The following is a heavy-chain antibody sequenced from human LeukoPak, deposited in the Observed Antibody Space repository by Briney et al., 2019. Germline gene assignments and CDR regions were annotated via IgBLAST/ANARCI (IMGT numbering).Heavy chain of an antibody. CDR2: IYYSGST. CDR1: GGSISSYY. J-gene: IGHJ5*02. D-gene: IGHD3-22*01. V-gene: IGHV4-59*01. Sequence: PSETLSLTCTVSGGSISSYYWGWIRQPPGKGLEWIGYIYYSGSTNYNPSLKSRVTISVDTSKNQFSLKLSSVTAADTALEYCARDMHYDSSGENWFDPWGQGTLVTVSS. CDR3: ARDMHYDSSGENWFDP.